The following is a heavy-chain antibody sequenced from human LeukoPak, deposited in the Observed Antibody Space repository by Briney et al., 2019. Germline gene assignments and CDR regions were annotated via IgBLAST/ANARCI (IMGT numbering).Heavy chain of an antibody. CDR3: ASKGAVIAAAPDAFDI. D-gene: IGHD6-13*01. CDR1: GFTFSSYW. CDR2: INSDGSST. V-gene: IGHV3-74*01. J-gene: IGHJ3*02. Sequence: PGGSLRLSCAASGFTFSSYWIHWVRQAPGKGLVWVSRINSDGSSTSYADSVKGRFTISRDNAKNTLYLQMNSLRAEDTAVYYCASKGAVIAAAPDAFDIWGQGTMVTVSS.